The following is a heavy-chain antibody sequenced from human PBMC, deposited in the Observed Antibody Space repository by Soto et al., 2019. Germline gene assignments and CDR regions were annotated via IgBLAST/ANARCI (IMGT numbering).Heavy chain of an antibody. V-gene: IGHV3-7*03. D-gene: IGHD3-3*01. CDR2: IKRDGSEK. J-gene: IGHJ4*02. CDR3: ASLEWESSGYADY. CDR1: GFTFGNNW. Sequence: VQLVESGGGLVQPGGSLRLSCAASGFTFGNNWMSWVRQAPGKGLEWVANIKRDGSEKYYVDSVKGRFAISRENAKNTLYLQMNSLRADDTAVYYCASLEWESSGYADYWGQGTLVTVSS.